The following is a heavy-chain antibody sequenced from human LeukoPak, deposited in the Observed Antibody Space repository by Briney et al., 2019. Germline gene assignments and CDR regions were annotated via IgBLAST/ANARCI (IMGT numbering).Heavy chain of an antibody. D-gene: IGHD3-10*01. CDR3: ASTMVRGVIPHDY. V-gene: IGHV3-23*01. CDR1: GFTFSSSA. CDR2: ISGSDGST. J-gene: IGHJ4*02. Sequence: PGGSLRLSCAASGFTFSSSAMTWVRQAPGKGLEWVSLISGSDGSTYYADSVKGRFTISRDNAKNSLYLQMNSLRAEDTAVYYCASTMVRGVIPHDYWGQGTLVTVSS.